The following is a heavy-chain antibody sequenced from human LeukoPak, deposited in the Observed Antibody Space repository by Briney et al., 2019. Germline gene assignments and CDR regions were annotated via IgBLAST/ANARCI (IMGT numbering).Heavy chain of an antibody. CDR2: ISGSGNTI. CDR3: AKVNCSGGTCYYFDH. D-gene: IGHD2-15*01. J-gene: IGHJ4*02. Sequence: PGGSLSLSCAASGFTFSGSAMRWVRQAPGKGLEWVSAISGSGNTIYYADSVKGRFTISRDNSRNTVYLQMNSLRADDMAVYYCAKVNCSGGTCYYFDHWGRGTQVTVSS. V-gene: IGHV3-23*01. CDR1: GFTFSGSA.